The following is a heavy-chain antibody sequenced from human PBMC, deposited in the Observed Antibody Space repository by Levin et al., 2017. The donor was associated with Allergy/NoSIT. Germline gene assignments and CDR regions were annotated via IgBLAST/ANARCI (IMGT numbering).Heavy chain of an antibody. CDR3: ARGMTSGWYEYY. CDR1: GFSFSDYY. J-gene: IGHJ4*02. Sequence: GESLKISCAASGFSFSDYYMSWIRQAPGKGLEWVSYISSSASDVYYTDSVKGRFTISRDNTKNSLYLQMNSLRAEDTAMYYCARGMTSGWYEYYWGQGTLVTVSS. V-gene: IGHV3-11*01. CDR2: ISSSASDV. D-gene: IGHD6-19*01.